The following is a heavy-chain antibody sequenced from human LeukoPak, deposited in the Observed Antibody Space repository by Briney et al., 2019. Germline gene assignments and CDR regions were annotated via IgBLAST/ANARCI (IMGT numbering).Heavy chain of an antibody. CDR1: EFTVSSNY. Sequence: GGSRRLSCAASEFTVSSNYMSWAPQAPGRGREWVSVIYSGGSTYYADSVKGRFTISRDNSKNTLYLQMNSLRAEDTAVYYCARERGEAYYYGSGDYYYYMDVWGKGTTVTVSS. CDR2: IYSGGST. D-gene: IGHD3-10*01. CDR3: ARERGEAYYYGSGDYYYYMDV. V-gene: IGHV3-66*02. J-gene: IGHJ6*03.